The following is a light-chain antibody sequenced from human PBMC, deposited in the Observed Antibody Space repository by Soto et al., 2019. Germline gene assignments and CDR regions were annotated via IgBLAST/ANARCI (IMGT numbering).Light chain of an antibody. CDR1: QDITNN. CDR2: DAS. J-gene: IGKJ2*01. CDR3: QLYHNYMYT. V-gene: IGKV1-33*01. Sequence: DIQMTQSPSSRSASVGDRVNITCQASQDITNNLNWYQKKPGKAPNLLIYDASNWETGVPSRFSGSVSGTDFTFTISLLQPEDFATYYCQLYHNYMYTFGHGTNLEI.